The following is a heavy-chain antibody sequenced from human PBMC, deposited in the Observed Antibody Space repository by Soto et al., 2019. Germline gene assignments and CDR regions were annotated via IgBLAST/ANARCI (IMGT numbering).Heavy chain of an antibody. D-gene: IGHD3-10*01. J-gene: IGHJ2*01. Sequence: QVQLVESGGGVVQPGRSLRLSCAASGFTFSSYGMHWVRQAPGKGLEWVAVISYDGSNKYYADSVKGRFTISRDNSKNTLYLQMNSLRAEDTAVYYCAKDGGPPYYYGSGSYQYFDLWGRGTLVTVSS. CDR1: GFTFSSYG. CDR3: AKDGGPPYYYGSGSYQYFDL. V-gene: IGHV3-30*18. CDR2: ISYDGSNK.